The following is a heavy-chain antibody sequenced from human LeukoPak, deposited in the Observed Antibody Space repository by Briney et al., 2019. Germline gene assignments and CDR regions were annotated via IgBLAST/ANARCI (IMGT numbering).Heavy chain of an antibody. CDR1: GGSISSSSYY. D-gene: IGHD3-22*01. CDR2: IYYSGST. Sequence: PSETLSLTCTVSGGSISSSSYYWGWIRQPPGKGLEWIGSIYYSGSTYYNPSLKSRVTISADTSKNQFSLKLSSVTAADTAVYYCASGITMIVVDWGQGTLVTVSS. V-gene: IGHV4-39*01. J-gene: IGHJ4*02. CDR3: ASGITMIVVD.